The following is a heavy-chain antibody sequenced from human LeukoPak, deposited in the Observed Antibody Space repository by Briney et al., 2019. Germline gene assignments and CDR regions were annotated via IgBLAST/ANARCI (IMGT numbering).Heavy chain of an antibody. CDR1: GFTFGDYA. Sequence: SGGSLRLSCAASGFTFGDYAMHWVRQAPGKGLEWVSLISGDGVSTYYADSVKGRFTISRDNSKNSLYLQMNSLRTEDTALYYCAKDQIQLWSFDYWGQGTLVTVSS. V-gene: IGHV3-43*02. D-gene: IGHD5-18*01. J-gene: IGHJ4*02. CDR3: AKDQIQLWSFDY. CDR2: ISGDGVST.